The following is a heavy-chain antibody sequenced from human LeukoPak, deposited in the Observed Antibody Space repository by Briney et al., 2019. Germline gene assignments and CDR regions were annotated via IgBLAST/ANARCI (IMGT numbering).Heavy chain of an antibody. D-gene: IGHD3-9*01. J-gene: IGHJ6*03. CDR1: GGSFSGYY. V-gene: IGHV4-34*09. CDR3: ARSPVDYDILTGYYLYYYMDV. CDR2: INHSGST. Sequence: SETLSLTCAVYGGSFSGYYWSWIRQPPGKGLEWIGEINHSGSTYYNPSLKSRVTISVDTSKNQFSLKLSSVTAADTAVYYCARSPVDYDILTGYYLYYYMDVWGKGTTVTVSS.